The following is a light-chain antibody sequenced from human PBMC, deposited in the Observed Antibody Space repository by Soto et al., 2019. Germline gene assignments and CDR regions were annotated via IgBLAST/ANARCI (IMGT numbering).Light chain of an antibody. CDR2: VNSDGSH. CDR3: QTWDTGIRV. J-gene: IGLJ3*02. V-gene: IGLV4-69*01. Sequence: QLVLTQSPSASASLGASVKLTCTLSSGHNTYAIAWHQQQPEKGPRFLMSVNSDGSHTKGDGIPDRFSGSSSGSERYLTISSLQSEDEADYYCQTWDTGIRVFGGGTKLTVL. CDR1: SGHNTYA.